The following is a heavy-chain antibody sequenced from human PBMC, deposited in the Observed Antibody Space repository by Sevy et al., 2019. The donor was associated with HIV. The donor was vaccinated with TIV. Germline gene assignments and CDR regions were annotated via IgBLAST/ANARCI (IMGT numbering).Heavy chain of an antibody. CDR3: ARESRPAVTPTYYYYYGMDV. CDR1: GGSVSSGSYY. J-gene: IGHJ6*02. V-gene: IGHV4-61*01. D-gene: IGHD4-17*01. CDR2: IYYSGST. Sequence: SETLSLTCTVSGGSVSSGSYYWSWIRQPPGKGLEWIGYIYYSGSTNYNPSLKSRVTISVDTSKNQFSLKLSPVTAAETAVYYGARESRPAVTPTYYYYYGMDVWGQGTTVTVSS.